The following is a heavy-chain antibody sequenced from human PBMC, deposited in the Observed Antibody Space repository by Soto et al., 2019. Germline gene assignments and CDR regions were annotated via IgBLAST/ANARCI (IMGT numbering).Heavy chain of an antibody. J-gene: IGHJ5*02. CDR1: GGSISGEGYY. D-gene: IGHD6-13*01. V-gene: IGHV4-31*03. Sequence: QVQLQESGPGLVEPSQTLSLTCTVSGGSISGEGYYWSWIRQYSGRGLEWMGYIHYSGSTYYNPSLKSRVTISVDTSKTQFFLKLNSMTAADTAVYYCARAWTAEAGWANWFDRWGQGTLVIVSS. CDR3: ARAWTAEAGWANWFDR. CDR2: IHYSGST.